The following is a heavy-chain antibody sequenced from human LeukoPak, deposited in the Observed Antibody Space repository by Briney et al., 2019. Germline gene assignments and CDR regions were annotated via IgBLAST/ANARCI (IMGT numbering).Heavy chain of an antibody. V-gene: IGHV3-23*01. CDR1: GGSFSGYY. J-gene: IGHJ4*02. D-gene: IGHD3-22*01. Sequence: ETLSLTCAVYGGSFSGYYWSWVRQAPGKGLEWVSAISGSGGSTYYADSVKGRFTISRDNSKNTLYLQMNSLRAEDTAVYYCAKASAMIVVVSKHFDYWGQGTLVTVSS. CDR3: AKASAMIVVVSKHFDY. CDR2: ISGSGGST.